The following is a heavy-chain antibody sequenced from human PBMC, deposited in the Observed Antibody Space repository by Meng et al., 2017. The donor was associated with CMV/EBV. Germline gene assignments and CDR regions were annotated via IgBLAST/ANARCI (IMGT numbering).Heavy chain of an antibody. V-gene: IGHV3-74*01. Sequence: GGSLRLSCAASGFTFSDYWMHWVRQAPGKGLVWVSRINNDGGNTVYADSVKGRFTFSRDNAKNPLYLQMYSLRAEDTAVYYCARGLYGPDYWGQGTLVTVSS. CDR1: GFTFSDYW. CDR3: ARGLYGPDY. J-gene: IGHJ4*02. CDR2: INNDGGNT. D-gene: IGHD4-17*01.